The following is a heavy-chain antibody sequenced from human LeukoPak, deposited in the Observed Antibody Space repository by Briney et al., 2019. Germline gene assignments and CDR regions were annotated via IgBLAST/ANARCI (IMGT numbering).Heavy chain of an antibody. D-gene: IGHD2-15*01. CDR1: GFXFSNYA. J-gene: IGHJ4*02. CDR2: ITGSGGST. V-gene: IGHV3-23*01. CDR3: AKGGGGTCYARSDY. Sequence: PGGSLRLSCGASGFXFSNYAMSWVRQAPGKGLEWVSTITGSGGSTYYADSVKGRFTISRDNSKSTLSLEMNTLRAEDTAVYYCAKGGGGTCYARSDYWGQGTLVTVSS.